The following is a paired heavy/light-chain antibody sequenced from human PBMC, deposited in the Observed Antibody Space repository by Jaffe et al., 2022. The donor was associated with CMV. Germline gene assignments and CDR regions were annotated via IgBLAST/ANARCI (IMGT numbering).Light chain of an antibody. CDR3: QAWASVTVV. Sequence: SYELTQPPSVSVSPGQTVNITCSGDKLGDKYVCWYQQKPGQSPMLVIYQDFKRPSGIPERFSGSNSGNTATLTISGTQAMDEADYFCQAWASVTVVFGGGTKLTVL. CDR2: QDF. V-gene: IGLV3-1*01. J-gene: IGLJ2*01. CDR1: KLGDKY.
Heavy chain of an antibody. CDR3: ARRPDCSVTSCYRLDY. CDR2: VNHRGST. CDR1: GGSFSGYF. V-gene: IGHV4-34*02. D-gene: IGHD2-2*01. J-gene: IGHJ4*02. Sequence: QVQLQQWGAGLLKPSETLSLTCAVYGGSFSGYFWTWVRQSPGKGLEWIGEVNHRGSTDYNPSLESRVTLSVDTSKNHFSLRLSSVTAADTAVYYCARRPDCSVTSCYRLDYWGQGTLVTVSS.